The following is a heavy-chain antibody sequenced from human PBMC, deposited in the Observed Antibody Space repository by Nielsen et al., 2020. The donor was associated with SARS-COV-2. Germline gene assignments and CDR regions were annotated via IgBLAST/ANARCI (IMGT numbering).Heavy chain of an antibody. D-gene: IGHD4-17*01. V-gene: IGHV4-31*03. CDR1: GGSISSGGYY. J-gene: IGHJ4*02. CDR3: ARDAYGDYDY. Sequence: SETLSLTCTVSGGSISSGGYYWSWIRQHPGKGLEWIGYIYYSGSTYYNPSLKSRVTISVDTSKNQFSLKLSSVTAADTAVYYCARDAYGDYDYWGQGTLVTVSS. CDR2: IYYSGST.